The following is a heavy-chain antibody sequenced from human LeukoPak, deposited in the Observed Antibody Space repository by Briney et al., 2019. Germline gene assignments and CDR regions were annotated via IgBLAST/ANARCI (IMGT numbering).Heavy chain of an antibody. CDR3: ARDGDYYDSSGYNWFDP. Sequence: PGGSLRLSCAASGFTFSSYAMSWVRQAPGKGLEWVSGINWNGGSTGYADSVKGRFTISRDNAKNSLYLQMNSLRAEDTALHYCARDGDYYDSSGYNWFDPWGQGTLVTVSS. CDR2: INWNGGST. D-gene: IGHD3-22*01. CDR1: GFTFSSYA. V-gene: IGHV3-20*04. J-gene: IGHJ5*02.